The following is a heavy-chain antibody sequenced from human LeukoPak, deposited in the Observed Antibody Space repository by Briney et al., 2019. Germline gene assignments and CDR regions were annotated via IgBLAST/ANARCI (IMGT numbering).Heavy chain of an antibody. V-gene: IGHV4-4*02. D-gene: IGHD4-23*01. Sequence: SETLSLTCAVSGDSISSNNWWSWVRQPPGKGLEWIGEIYHSGSTNYNPSLKSRVTISVDKSKNQFSLNLSSVTAADTAMYYCARAVGTSRNFFDYWGQGTLVTVSS. CDR1: GDSISSNNW. CDR3: ARAVGTSRNFFDY. CDR2: IYHSGST. J-gene: IGHJ4*02.